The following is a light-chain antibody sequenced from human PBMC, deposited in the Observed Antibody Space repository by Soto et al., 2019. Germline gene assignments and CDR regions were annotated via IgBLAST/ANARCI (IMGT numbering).Light chain of an antibody. CDR3: LLYYGGAHLV. CDR1: AGAVTSGNY. V-gene: IGLV7-43*01. Sequence: QTVVTQEPSLTVSPGGTVTLTCASSAGAVTSGNYPSWFQQKPGQAPRTLIYTTDDKHSWTPARFSGSLLGGKAALTLSGVQPEDEAEYYCLLYYGGAHLVFGGGTKLTVL. CDR2: TTD. J-gene: IGLJ3*02.